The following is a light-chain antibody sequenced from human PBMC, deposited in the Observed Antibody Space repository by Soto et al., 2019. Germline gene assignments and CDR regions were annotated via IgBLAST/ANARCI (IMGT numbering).Light chain of an antibody. V-gene: IGKV1-39*01. J-gene: IGKJ5*01. CDR1: QSISRY. Sequence: DIQMTQSPSSLSASVGDRVTITCRASQSISRYLSWYQQKPGKAPKLLIYLASSLQSGVPSRFSGSGSGTDFTLTISSLQPEDLATYYCLESSSALTFGQGTRWRL. CDR3: LESSSALT. CDR2: LAS.